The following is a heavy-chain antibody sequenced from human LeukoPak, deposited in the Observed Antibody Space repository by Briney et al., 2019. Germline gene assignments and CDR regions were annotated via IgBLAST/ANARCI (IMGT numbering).Heavy chain of an antibody. D-gene: IGHD5-18*01. J-gene: IGHJ5*01. Sequence: GASVKVSCKASGYTFTSYSMHWVRQAPGQSLEWMGWINADYGNTKYSQKFQGRVTITRDTSASTAYMELSSLRSEETAVCYCEGEALTHRYRYAVRWFDSWGQGTLVTVSS. CDR3: EGEALTHRYRYAVRWFDS. CDR2: INADYGNT. CDR1: GYTFTSYS. V-gene: IGHV1-3*01.